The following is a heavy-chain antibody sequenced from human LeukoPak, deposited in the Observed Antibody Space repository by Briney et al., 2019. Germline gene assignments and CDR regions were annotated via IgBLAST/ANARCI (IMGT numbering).Heavy chain of an antibody. D-gene: IGHD5-12*01. Sequence: ASVKVSCKASGYTFTSYGIGWVRQAPGQGLEWMGWISAYNGNTNYAQKLQGRVTMTTDTSTSAAYMELRSLRSDDTAVYYCARCPRNSGYDYSSYHWFDPWGQGTLVTVSS. CDR3: ARCPRNSGYDYSSYHWFDP. J-gene: IGHJ5*02. CDR2: ISAYNGNT. CDR1: GYTFTSYG. V-gene: IGHV1-18*01.